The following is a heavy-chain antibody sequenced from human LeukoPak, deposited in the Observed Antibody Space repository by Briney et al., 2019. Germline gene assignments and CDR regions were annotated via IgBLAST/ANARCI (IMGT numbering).Heavy chain of an antibody. CDR2: INHSGST. V-gene: IGHV4-34*01. CDR3: ARARPYYYGSGSNYYYYYMDV. D-gene: IGHD3-10*01. CDR1: GGSFSGYY. J-gene: IGHJ6*03. Sequence: SETLSLTCAVYGGSFSGYYWSWIRQPPGKGLEWIGEINHSGSTNYNPSLKSRVTISVDTSKNQFSLKLSSVTAADTAVHYCARARPYYYGSGSNYYYYYMDVWGKGTTVTVSS.